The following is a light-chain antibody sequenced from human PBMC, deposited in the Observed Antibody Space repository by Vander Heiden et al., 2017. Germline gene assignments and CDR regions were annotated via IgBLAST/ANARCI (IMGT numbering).Light chain of an antibody. CDR2: AAS. V-gene: IGKV1-8*01. CDR1: QGISSY. J-gene: IGKJ1*01. Sequence: AIRMTQSPSSLSASTGDRVTISCRPSQGISSYLAWYQQKTGKGPKLLIYAASTLQSGVPSRFSGSGFGTDFTLTISCLQSEDFATYYCQQYDSYTQWTFCQGTKVEIK. CDR3: QQYDSYTQWT.